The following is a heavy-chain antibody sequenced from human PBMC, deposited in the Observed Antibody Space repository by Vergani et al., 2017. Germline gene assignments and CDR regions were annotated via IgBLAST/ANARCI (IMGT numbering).Heavy chain of an antibody. J-gene: IGHJ6*03. CDR2: MDPNSGNT. CDR1: GYTFTSYD. CDR3: ARGLYYYXSSGYYYDYYYMDV. V-gene: IGHV1-8*01. D-gene: IGHD3-22*01. Sequence: QVQLVQSGAEVKKPGASVKVSCKASGYTFTSYDINWVRQATGQGLEWMGWMDPNSGNTGYAQKFQGRVTMTRNTSISTAYMELSSLRSEDTAVYYCARGLYYYXSSGYYYDYYYMDVWGKGTTVTVSS.